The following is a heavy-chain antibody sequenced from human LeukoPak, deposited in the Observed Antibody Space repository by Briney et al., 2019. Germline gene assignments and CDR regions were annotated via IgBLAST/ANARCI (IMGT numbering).Heavy chain of an antibody. V-gene: IGHV3-30*04. CDR1: GFTFSSYD. D-gene: IGHD2-15*01. CDR3: ARARHGGVAATSYYYYYGMDV. J-gene: IGHJ6*02. Sequence: GRSLRLSCAASGFTFSSYDMHWVRQAPGKGLEWVAVISYDGSNKYYADSVKGRFTISRDNSKNTLYLQMISLRAEDPAVYYCARARHGGVAATSYYYYYGMDVWGQGTTVTVSS. CDR2: ISYDGSNK.